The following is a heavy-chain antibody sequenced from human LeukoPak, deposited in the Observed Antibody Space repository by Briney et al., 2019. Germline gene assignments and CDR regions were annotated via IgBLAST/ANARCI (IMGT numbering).Heavy chain of an antibody. Sequence: CLRLSSAVSRLTLSINGTHWVRQAPSKGREWVAFIRSDGSNKYYADSVKGRFTISRDNSKNTLDLQMNSLRAEDTAVYYCAKFPDCSSTSFYTFSDYWGQGTLVTVSS. CDR1: RLTLSING. CDR3: AKFPDCSSTSFYTFSDY. J-gene: IGHJ4*02. V-gene: IGHV3-30*02. CDR2: IRSDGSNK. D-gene: IGHD2-2*02.